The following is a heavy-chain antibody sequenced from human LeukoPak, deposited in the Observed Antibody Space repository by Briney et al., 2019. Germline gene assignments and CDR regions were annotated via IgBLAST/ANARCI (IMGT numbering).Heavy chain of an antibody. CDR3: ARGFPPRRSYDSSGYYSYYFDY. CDR1: GYTFTSNY. CDR2: VSPSGGST. D-gene: IGHD3-22*01. Sequence: ASVKVSCKAFGYTFTSNYMHWVRQAPGQGPEWMGVVSPSGGSTTYAQKFQGRVTPTRDMSTSTAYMELRSLRSDDTAVYYCARGFPPRRSYDSSGYYSYYFDYWGQGTLVTVS. J-gene: IGHJ4*02. V-gene: IGHV1-46*01.